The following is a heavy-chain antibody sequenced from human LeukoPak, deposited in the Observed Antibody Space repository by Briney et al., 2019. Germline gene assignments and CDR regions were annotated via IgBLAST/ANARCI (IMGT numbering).Heavy chain of an antibody. CDR1: SGSISSYY. CDR2: IYYSGST. Sequence: SETLSLTCTVSSGSISSYYWSWIRQPPGKGLEWIGNIYYSGSTNYNPSLKSRVTISVDSSKKQFSLKLSSVTAADTAVYYCARSSYTAMVRFDYWGQGTLVTVSS. V-gene: IGHV4-59*01. D-gene: IGHD5-18*01. J-gene: IGHJ4*02. CDR3: ARSSYTAMVRFDY.